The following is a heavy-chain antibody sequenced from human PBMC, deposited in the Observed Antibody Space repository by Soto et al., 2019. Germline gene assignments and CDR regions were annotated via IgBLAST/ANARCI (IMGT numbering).Heavy chain of an antibody. CDR2: ISSSSNII. J-gene: IGHJ6*02. D-gene: IGHD2-2*01. CDR3: ARGPVVSATWPLGGYYGMDV. Sequence: EVQLVESGGGLVQPGGSLRLSCIASGFTFTSYEMNWVRQAPGKGLEWVSYISSSSNIILYRDFVKGRFTISRDNVKNSLYLQMNSLRAEDTAVYYCARGPVVSATWPLGGYYGMDVWGQGTTVTVSS. V-gene: IGHV3-48*03. CDR1: GFTFTSYE.